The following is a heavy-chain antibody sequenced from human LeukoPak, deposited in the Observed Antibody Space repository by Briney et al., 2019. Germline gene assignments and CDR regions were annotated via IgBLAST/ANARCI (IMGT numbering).Heavy chain of an antibody. V-gene: IGHV4-39*07. D-gene: IGHD6-6*01. Sequence: SETLSLICTVSGGSISSSSYYWGWIRQPPGKGPEWIGSIYYSGSTYYNPSLKSRVTISVDTSKNQFSLKLSSVTAADTAVYYCTREDIAARPFDYWGQGTLVTVSS. CDR1: GGSISSSSYY. CDR3: TREDIAARPFDY. J-gene: IGHJ4*02. CDR2: IYYSGST.